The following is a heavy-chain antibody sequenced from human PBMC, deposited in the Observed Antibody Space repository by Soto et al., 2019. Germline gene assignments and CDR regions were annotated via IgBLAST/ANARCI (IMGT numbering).Heavy chain of an antibody. CDR1: GFTFSSYA. V-gene: IGHV3-23*01. D-gene: IGHD2-21*02. Sequence: EVQLLESGGGLIQPGGSLRLSCAASGFTFSSYAMSWVRQAPGKGLEWVSAISGSGGSTYYADSVKGRFTISRDNSKNTLYLQMNSLRAEDTAVYYCAKDPVGSQAYCGGDCSPNWFDPWGQGTLVTVSS. CDR3: AKDPVGSQAYCGGDCSPNWFDP. CDR2: ISGSGGST. J-gene: IGHJ5*02.